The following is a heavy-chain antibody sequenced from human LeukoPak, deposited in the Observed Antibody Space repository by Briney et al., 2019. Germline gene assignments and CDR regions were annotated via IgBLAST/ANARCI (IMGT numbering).Heavy chain of an antibody. D-gene: IGHD2-2*01. Sequence: SKTLSLTCSISGGSISSYYWSWIRQPPGKGLEWIGYIYHSGSTYYNPSLKSRVTISVDRSKNQFSLKLSSVTAADTAVYYCARDVVPAAKGLNWFDPWGQGTLVTVSS. CDR3: ARDVVPAAKGLNWFDP. V-gene: IGHV4-59*12. CDR1: GGSISSYY. J-gene: IGHJ5*02. CDR2: IYHSGST.